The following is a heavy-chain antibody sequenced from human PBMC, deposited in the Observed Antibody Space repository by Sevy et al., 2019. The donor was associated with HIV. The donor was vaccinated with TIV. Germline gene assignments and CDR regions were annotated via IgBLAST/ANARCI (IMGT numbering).Heavy chain of an antibody. CDR2: IYYSGST. Sequence: SETLSLTCTVSGGSISSSSYYWGWIRQPPGKGLEWIGSIYYSGSTYYNPSLKSRVTISVDTSKNQFSLKLSSVTAADTAVYYCARVEMGSSYYYYYMEVWGKGTTVTVSS. V-gene: IGHV4-39*01. D-gene: IGHD6-13*01. CDR1: GGSISSSSYY. CDR3: ARVEMGSSYYYYYMEV. J-gene: IGHJ6*03.